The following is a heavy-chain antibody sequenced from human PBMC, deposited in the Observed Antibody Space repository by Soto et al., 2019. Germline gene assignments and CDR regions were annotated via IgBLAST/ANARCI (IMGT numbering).Heavy chain of an antibody. V-gene: IGHV1-69*13. Sequence: GATVKVSCKASGGTFSSYAISWVRQAPGQGLEWMGGIIPIFGTANYAQKFQGRVTITADESTSTAYMELSSLRSEDTAVYYCARASGGLPRDFDYWGQGTLVTVSS. CDR2: IIPIFGTA. D-gene: IGHD5-18*01. CDR1: GGTFSSYA. CDR3: ARASGGLPRDFDY. J-gene: IGHJ4*02.